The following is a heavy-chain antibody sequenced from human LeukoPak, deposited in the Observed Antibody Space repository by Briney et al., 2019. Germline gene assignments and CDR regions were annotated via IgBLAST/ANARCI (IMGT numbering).Heavy chain of an antibody. Sequence: GSLRLSCAASGFTFSSYSMNWVRQAPGKGLEWVSSTSSSSSYIYYADSVKGRFTISRDNAKNSLYLQMNSLRAEDTAVYYCARDHTTIFGVVDYWGQGTLVTVSS. CDR3: ARDHTTIFGVVDY. CDR1: GFTFSSYS. CDR2: TSSSSSYI. V-gene: IGHV3-21*01. J-gene: IGHJ4*02. D-gene: IGHD3-3*01.